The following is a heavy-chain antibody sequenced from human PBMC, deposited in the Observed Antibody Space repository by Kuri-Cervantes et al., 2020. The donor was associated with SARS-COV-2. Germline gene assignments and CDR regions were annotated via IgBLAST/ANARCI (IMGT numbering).Heavy chain of an antibody. V-gene: IGHV4-30-4*08. J-gene: IGHJ3*02. Sequence: SETLSLTCTVSGGSISSGDYYWSWIRQPPGKGLEWIGYIYYSGSTYYNPSLKSRVTISVDTSRNQLSLKLSSVTAADTAVYYCARAPRGDIVVVPAPDAFDIWGQGTMVTVSS. CDR2: IYYSGST. CDR3: ARAPRGDIVVVPAPDAFDI. D-gene: IGHD2-2*01. CDR1: GGSISSGDYY.